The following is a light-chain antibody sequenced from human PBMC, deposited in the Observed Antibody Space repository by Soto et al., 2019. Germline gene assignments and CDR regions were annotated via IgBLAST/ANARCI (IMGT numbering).Light chain of an antibody. J-gene: IGLJ1*01. Sequence: QSALTQPASVSGSPGQSITISCTGTSSDAGGYTYVSWYQQHPGKAPKLMIYDVSNRPSGVSNRFSGSKSGNTASLTISGLQAEDEADYYCISYTSSSTLEVFGTGTKLTVL. CDR1: SSDAGGYTY. CDR3: ISYTSSSTLEV. CDR2: DVS. V-gene: IGLV2-14*01.